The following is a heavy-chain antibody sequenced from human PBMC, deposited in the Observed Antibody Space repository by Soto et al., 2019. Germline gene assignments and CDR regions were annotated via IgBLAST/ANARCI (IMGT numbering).Heavy chain of an antibody. Sequence: SLRLSCAASGFTFSNAWMSWVRQAPGKGLEWVGRIKSKTDGGTTDYAAPVKGRFTISRDDSKNTLYLQMNSLKTEDTAVYYCTTYCSGGSCYFYYYYGMDVWGQGTTVTVSS. J-gene: IGHJ6*02. D-gene: IGHD2-15*01. CDR1: GFTFSNAW. V-gene: IGHV3-15*01. CDR3: TTYCSGGSCYFYYYYGMDV. CDR2: IKSKTDGGTT.